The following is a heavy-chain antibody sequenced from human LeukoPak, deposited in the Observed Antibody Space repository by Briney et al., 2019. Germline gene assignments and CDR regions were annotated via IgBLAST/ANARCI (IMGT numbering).Heavy chain of an antibody. J-gene: IGHJ5*01. Sequence: SETLSLTCEVSGYSISSDKYWGWIRQPPGKGLEWLGIIYHTGSTFYDPSLKSRVSISVYTSKNQFSLRFTSVTAADTAVYYCARSHSGWQGHNNWFDSWGQGTLVTVSS. D-gene: IGHD6-19*01. V-gene: IGHV4-38-2*01. CDR3: ARSHSGWQGHNNWFDS. CDR1: GYSISSDKY. CDR2: IYHTGST.